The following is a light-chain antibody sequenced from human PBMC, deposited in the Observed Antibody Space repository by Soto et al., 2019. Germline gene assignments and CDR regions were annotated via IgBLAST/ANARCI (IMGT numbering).Light chain of an antibody. CDR1: QSVSSY. CDR3: QQRSDWPRT. J-gene: IGKJ1*01. CDR2: DAS. Sequence: VLTQSPATLSLSPGERATLFCRASQSVSSYLAWYQQKPGQAPRLLIYDASNRATGIPARFSGSGSGTDFSLTISSLAPEDFAVYYCQQRSDWPRTFGQGTKVDIK. V-gene: IGKV3-11*01.